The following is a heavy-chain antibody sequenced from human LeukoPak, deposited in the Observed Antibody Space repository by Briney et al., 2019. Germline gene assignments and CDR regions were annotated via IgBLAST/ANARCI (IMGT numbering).Heavy chain of an antibody. D-gene: IGHD2-15*01. CDR3: ARDRPTGRSRGVVVQ. V-gene: IGHV3-21*01. J-gene: IGHJ4*02. Sequence: KAGASLRLSCAASGFTFDTYAMTWVRQAPGKGLEWVSSISSGGTYIYYAESVRGRSTISRDNTNNFLYLQLSTLRVEDTAVYYCARDRPTGRSRGVVVQWGQGTLVTVSS. CDR1: GFTFDTYA. CDR2: ISSGGTYI.